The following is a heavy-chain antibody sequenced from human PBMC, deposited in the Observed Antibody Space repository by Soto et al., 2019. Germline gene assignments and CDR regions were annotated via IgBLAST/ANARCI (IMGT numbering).Heavy chain of an antibody. Sequence: ASVKVSCKASGYTFTSYAMHWVRQAPGQRLEWMGWINAGNGNTKYSQKFQGRVTITRDTSASTAYMELSSLRSEDTAVYYCASVGILEWLLYGYFDYWGQGTLVTVS. V-gene: IGHV1-3*01. CDR2: INAGNGNT. J-gene: IGHJ4*02. CDR1: GYTFTSYA. D-gene: IGHD3-3*01. CDR3: ASVGILEWLLYGYFDY.